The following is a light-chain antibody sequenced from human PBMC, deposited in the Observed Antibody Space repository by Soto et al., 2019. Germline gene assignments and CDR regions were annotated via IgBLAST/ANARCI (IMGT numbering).Light chain of an antibody. J-gene: IGKJ5*01. Sequence: DIQMTQSPSSLSASLGDRFPITCRASQSINNNLNWYQQKPGQAPKLLIYSASSLDSGVPSRFSGSGSGTDFTLTISCLESEDFATYYCQQHYNYPITFGQGTRLEIK. V-gene: IGKV1-39*01. CDR1: QSINNN. CDR3: QQHYNYPIT. CDR2: SAS.